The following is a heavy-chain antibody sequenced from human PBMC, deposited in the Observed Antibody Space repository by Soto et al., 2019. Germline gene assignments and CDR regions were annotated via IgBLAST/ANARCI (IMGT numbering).Heavy chain of an antibody. CDR3: ARVPYAAGTWWFDP. D-gene: IGHD6-13*01. V-gene: IGHV4-30-4*01. CDR2: IYYSGST. Sequence: ASGTLSLTCTFSGWSIRSGGYYWGWIRQPPGKGLEWIGYIYYSGSTYYNPSLKSRVTISVDTSKNQFSLKLSSVTAADTAVYYCARVPYAAGTWWFDPWGQGTLVTVSS. J-gene: IGHJ5*02. CDR1: GWSIRSGGYY.